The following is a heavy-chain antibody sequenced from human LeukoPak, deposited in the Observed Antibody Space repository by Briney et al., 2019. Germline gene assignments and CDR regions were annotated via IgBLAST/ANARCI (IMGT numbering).Heavy chain of an antibody. CDR3: AKSTYGSGKKSNYYYMDV. D-gene: IGHD3-10*01. CDR1: GFTFSSYG. CDR2: ISGSGGST. Sequence: GGSLRLSCAASGFTFSSYGMSWVRQAPGKGLEWVSAISGSGGSTYYADSVKGRFTISRDNSKNTLYLQMNSLRAEDTAVYYCAKSTYGSGKKSNYYYMDVWGKGTTVTVSS. V-gene: IGHV3-23*01. J-gene: IGHJ6*03.